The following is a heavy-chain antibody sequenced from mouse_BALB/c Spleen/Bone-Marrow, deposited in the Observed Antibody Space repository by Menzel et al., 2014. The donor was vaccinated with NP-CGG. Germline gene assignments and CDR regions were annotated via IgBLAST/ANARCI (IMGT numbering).Heavy chain of an antibody. V-gene: IGHV1-18*01. Sequence: EVHLQQSGPELVKPGASMKISCKASGYSFTGYTMNWVKQSHGKNPEWIGLINPYNGGTSYNQKFKGKATLTVDKSSSTAYMELLSLTSEDSAVYYCARGGYSHYYAMDYWGQGTSVTVSS. J-gene: IGHJ4*01. CDR3: ARGGYSHYYAMDY. CDR2: INPYNGGT. D-gene: IGHD2-3*01. CDR1: GYSFTGYT.